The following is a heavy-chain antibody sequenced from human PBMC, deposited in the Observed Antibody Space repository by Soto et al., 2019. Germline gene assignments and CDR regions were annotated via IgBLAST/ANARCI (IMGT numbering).Heavy chain of an antibody. CDR1: DYSISSNNY. Sequence: SETLSLTCVVSDYSISSNNYWGWIRQPPGKGLECIGSILHSGSTSYSKSLISRVTVSLDTTNNHFSLQKSSVIAAAATAYYFAIMSVEMATTYYFDSWGQGALVTVSS. V-gene: IGHV4-38-2*01. CDR2: ILHSGST. D-gene: IGHD5-12*01. J-gene: IGHJ4*02. CDR3: AIMSVEMATTYYFDS.